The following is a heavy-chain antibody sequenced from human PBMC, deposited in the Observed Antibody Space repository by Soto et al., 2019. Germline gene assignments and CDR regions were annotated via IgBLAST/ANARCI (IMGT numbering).Heavy chain of an antibody. Sequence: LSLTCTVSGGSISSYYWSWIRQPPGKGLEWIGYIYYSGSTNYNPSLKSRVTISVDTSKNQFSLKLSSVTAADTAVYYCARAIAAPTDFDYWGQGTLVTVSS. V-gene: IGHV4-59*01. D-gene: IGHD6-6*01. J-gene: IGHJ4*02. CDR2: IYYSGST. CDR3: ARAIAAPTDFDY. CDR1: GGSISSYY.